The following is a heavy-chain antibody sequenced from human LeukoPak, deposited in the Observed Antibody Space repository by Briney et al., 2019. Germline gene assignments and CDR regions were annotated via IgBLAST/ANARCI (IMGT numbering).Heavy chain of an antibody. CDR2: IYTSGST. Sequence: SETLSLTCTVSGGSISSYYWSWIRQPPGKGLEWIGRIYTSGSTNYNPSLKSRVTISVDTSKNQFSLKLSSVTAADTAVYYCARDQAHYYGSFSYYYYMDVWGKGTTVTVSS. V-gene: IGHV4-4*08. J-gene: IGHJ6*03. D-gene: IGHD3-10*01. CDR3: ARDQAHYYGSFSYYYYMDV. CDR1: GGSISSYY.